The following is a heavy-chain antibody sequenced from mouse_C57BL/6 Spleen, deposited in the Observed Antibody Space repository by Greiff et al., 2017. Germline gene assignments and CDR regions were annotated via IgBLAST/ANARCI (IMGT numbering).Heavy chain of an antibody. CDR2: ISSGSSTI. V-gene: IGHV5-17*01. CDR1: GFTFSDYG. Sequence: EVMLVESGGGLVKPGGSLKLSCAASGFTFSDYGMHWVRQAPEKGLEWVAYISSGSSTIYYADTVKGRFTISRDNAKNTLFLQMTSLRSEDTAMYYCAREDGYYSFDVWGTGTTVTVSS. CDR3: AREDGYYSFDV. J-gene: IGHJ1*03. D-gene: IGHD2-3*01.